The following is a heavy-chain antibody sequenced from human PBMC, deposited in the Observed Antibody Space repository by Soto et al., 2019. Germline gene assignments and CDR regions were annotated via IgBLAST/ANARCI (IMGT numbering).Heavy chain of an antibody. D-gene: IGHD6-13*01. CDR3: AFPGIAAAGKTRFDY. CDR1: GFTFSNYD. V-gene: IGHV3-23*01. CDR2: ISNSGDST. Sequence: GGSLRLSCAASGFTFSNYDMSWVRQAPGKGLEWVSTISNSGDSTYNAESVKGRFTISRDNSKNTLYLQMYSVRAEDTAIYYCAFPGIAAAGKTRFDYWGQGPLVTVSS. J-gene: IGHJ4*02.